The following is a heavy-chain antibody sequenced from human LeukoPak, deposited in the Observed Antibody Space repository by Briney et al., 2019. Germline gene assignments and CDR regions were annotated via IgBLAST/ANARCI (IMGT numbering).Heavy chain of an antibody. Sequence: ASVKVSCKASGGTFSSYAISWVRQAPGQGLEWMGGIIPIFGTANYAQKFQGRVTITADKSTSTAYMELSSLRSEDTAVYYCARDNYDSSTPYYFDYWGQGTLVTVSS. CDR2: IIPIFGTA. CDR1: GGTFSSYA. D-gene: IGHD3-22*01. V-gene: IGHV1-69*06. CDR3: ARDNYDSSTPYYFDY. J-gene: IGHJ4*02.